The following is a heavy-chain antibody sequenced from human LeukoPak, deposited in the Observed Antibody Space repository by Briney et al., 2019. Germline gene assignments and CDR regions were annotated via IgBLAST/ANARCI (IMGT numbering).Heavy chain of an antibody. J-gene: IGHJ6*03. CDR2: ISPSGGIT. V-gene: IGHV3-23*01. CDR1: GFTFSSHG. Sequence: PGGSLRLSCAASGFTFSSHGMNWVRQAPGKGLEWVSGISPSGGITYYTDSVKGRFTISRDNSKNTVSLQMNSLRAEDTAVYYCAKDGRESRFYYYYMDVWGKGTTVTISS. CDR3: AKDGRESRFYYYYMDV.